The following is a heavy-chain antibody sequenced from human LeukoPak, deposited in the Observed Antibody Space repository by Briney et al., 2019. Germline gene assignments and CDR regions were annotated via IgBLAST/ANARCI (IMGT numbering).Heavy chain of an antibody. Sequence: GGSLRLSCAASRSTFSSYSMNWVRQAPRKGLEWVSSISSSSSFIYYADSVKGRFTISRDNAKNSLYLQMNSLRAEDTAVYYCARDRSRGLLDAFDIWGQGTMVTVSS. J-gene: IGHJ3*02. CDR1: RSTFSSYS. CDR2: ISSSSSFI. D-gene: IGHD5-18*01. V-gene: IGHV3-21*01. CDR3: ARDRSRGLLDAFDI.